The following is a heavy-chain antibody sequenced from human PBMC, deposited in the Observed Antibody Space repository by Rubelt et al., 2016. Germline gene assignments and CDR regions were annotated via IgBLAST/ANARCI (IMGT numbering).Heavy chain of an antibody. D-gene: IGHD2-21*01. CDR2: IIPLLDTP. CDR3: ARGGDTWGFDY. Sequence: QVQLVQSGAAVKKPGSSVRVSCTASGGSFNSEAISWVRQDPGHGHEWMGRIIPLLDTPSYTQKFQGRETIGADKSMTTAYMDLCWLRSGDTAVYYVARGGDTWGFDYWGRGTLVTVSS. V-gene: IGHV1-69*08. CDR1: GGSFNSEA. J-gene: IGHJ4*01.